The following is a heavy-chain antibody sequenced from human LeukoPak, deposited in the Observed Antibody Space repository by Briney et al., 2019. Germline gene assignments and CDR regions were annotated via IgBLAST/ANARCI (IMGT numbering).Heavy chain of an antibody. V-gene: IGHV3-23*01. Sequence: GGSLRLSSASSGFTFSSYAMSWVRQAPGKGLEWVAAISGSGGSTYYADSVKGRFTISRDNSKNTLYLQMNSLRAEDTAVYYCAKPLTVTENDYWGQGTLVTVSS. CDR2: ISGSGGST. CDR1: GFTFSSYA. D-gene: IGHD4-17*01. CDR3: AKPLTVTENDY. J-gene: IGHJ4*02.